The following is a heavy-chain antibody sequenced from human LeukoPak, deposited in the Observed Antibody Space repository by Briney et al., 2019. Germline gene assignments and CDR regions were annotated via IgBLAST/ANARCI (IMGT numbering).Heavy chain of an antibody. V-gene: IGHV4-38-2*02. CDR1: GYSISSGYY. CDR2: IYHSGST. D-gene: IGHD2-2*01. J-gene: IGHJ4*02. CDR3: ASGGYCSSTSCHPN. Sequence: PSETLSLTSTVSGYSISSGYYWGWIRQPPGKGLEWIGSIYHSGSTYYNPSLKSRVTISVDTSKNQFSLKLSSVTAADTAVYYCASGGYCSSTSCHPNWGQGTLVTVSS.